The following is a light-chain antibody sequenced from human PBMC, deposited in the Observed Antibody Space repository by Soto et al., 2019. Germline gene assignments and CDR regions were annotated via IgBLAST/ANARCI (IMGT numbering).Light chain of an antibody. Sequence: QAVLTQPASVSGSPGQSITISCTETSCDVGSHNYVSWYQQHPGKAPKLVIYDVSDRPSGISNRFSGSKSGNTASLTISGLQPDDEADYYCSSFTGTSTVFGGGTKLTVL. J-gene: IGLJ2*01. CDR1: SCDVGSHNY. V-gene: IGLV2-14*03. CDR3: SSFTGTSTV. CDR2: DVS.